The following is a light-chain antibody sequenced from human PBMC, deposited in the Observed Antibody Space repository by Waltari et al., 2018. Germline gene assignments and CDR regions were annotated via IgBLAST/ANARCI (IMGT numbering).Light chain of an antibody. CDR2: AAS. CDR1: QSIGRY. J-gene: IGKJ1*01. V-gene: IGKV3-20*01. Sequence: EVRLTQSPGTLSLSPGDRATLSCRASQSIGRYLVWYQQRPGQAPRLLIYAASTRATGIPDRFSGSGSGTDFTLTISRLEPEDFAVYYCQNHERLPATFGQGTKVEIK. CDR3: QNHERLPAT.